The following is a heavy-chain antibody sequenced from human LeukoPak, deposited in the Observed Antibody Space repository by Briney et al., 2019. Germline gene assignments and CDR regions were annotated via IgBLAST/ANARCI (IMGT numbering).Heavy chain of an antibody. J-gene: IGHJ4*02. D-gene: IGHD3-3*01. CDR3: AREKECFDY. Sequence: GGSLRLSCAASGFTFSSYAMHWVRQAPGKGLEWVAVISYDGSNNYYADSVKGRFTISRDNSKNTLYLQMNSLRAEDTAVYYCAREKECFDYWGQGTLVTVSS. CDR1: GFTFSSYA. CDR2: ISYDGSNN. V-gene: IGHV3-30*04.